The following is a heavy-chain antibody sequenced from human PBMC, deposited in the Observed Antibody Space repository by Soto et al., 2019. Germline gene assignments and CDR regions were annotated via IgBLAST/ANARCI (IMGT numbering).Heavy chain of an antibody. CDR2: IYHSGTT. J-gene: IGHJ6*03. V-gene: IGHV4-31*03. CDR1: GGSISSGAYY. Sequence: QVQLQESGPGLVKPSQTLSLTCTVSGGSISSGAYYWSWIRQHPEKGLEWIGYIYHSGTTYYNPSLTSRVTISVDTSKSQFALKLSSVTAADTAVYYCARVTVTTYYYYYMDVWGKGTTVTVSS. CDR3: ARVTVTTYYYYYMDV. D-gene: IGHD4-17*01.